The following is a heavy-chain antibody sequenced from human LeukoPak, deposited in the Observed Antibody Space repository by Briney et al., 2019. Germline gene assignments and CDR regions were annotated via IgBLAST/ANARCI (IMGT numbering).Heavy chain of an antibody. CDR2: IASGGDYI. J-gene: IGHJ4*02. Sequence: GGSLRLSCAASGFTLNTCNMNWVRQAPGKGLEGGSSIASGGDYIYYADSVKGRFTTSRDNAKNSLSLQVNSLRREDTAVYYCARGHYDVLAASYRWPPDYWGQGTLVTVSS. CDR3: ARGHYDVLAASYRWPPDY. CDR1: GFTLNTCN. V-gene: IGHV3-21*01. D-gene: IGHD3-9*01.